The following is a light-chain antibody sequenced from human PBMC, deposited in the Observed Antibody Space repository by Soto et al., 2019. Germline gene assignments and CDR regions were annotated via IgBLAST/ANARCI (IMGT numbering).Light chain of an antibody. CDR3: QQYEGAPLT. J-gene: IGKJ3*01. CDR2: AAS. V-gene: IGKV3-20*01. Sequence: EIVLTQSPDTLSLSPGERATLFCRASQTLSINSLAWYQQKPGQAPRLLIYAASTRDTGIPDRFNGSGSGTDFALTINRLEPEEFAVYYCQQYEGAPLTFGPGTKVDVK. CDR1: QTLSINS.